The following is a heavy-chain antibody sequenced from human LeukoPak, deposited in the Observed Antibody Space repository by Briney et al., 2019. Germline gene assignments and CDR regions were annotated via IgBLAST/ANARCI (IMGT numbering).Heavy chain of an antibody. D-gene: IGHD5-18*01. CDR2: INHSGST. Sequence: SETLSLTCAVYGGSFSGYYWSWIRQPPGKGLEWIGEINHSGSTNYNPSLKSRVIISVDTSKNQFSLKLSSVTAADTAVYYCARKSSGYSYGGFDYWGQGTLVTVSS. CDR1: GGSFSGYY. CDR3: ARKSSGYSYGGFDY. J-gene: IGHJ4*02. V-gene: IGHV4-34*01.